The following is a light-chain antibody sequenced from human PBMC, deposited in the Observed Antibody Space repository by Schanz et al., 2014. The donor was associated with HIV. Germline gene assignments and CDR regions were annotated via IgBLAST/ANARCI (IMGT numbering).Light chain of an antibody. CDR2: ANT. Sequence: QSVLTQPPSVSGAPGQRVSISCTGSSSNIGAGYDVHWYQHLPGTAPKLLIYANTNRPSGVPDRFSGSRSGTSASLAITGLQAEDEADYYCQSYDNSLSGWVFGGGTKLTVL. CDR1: SSNIGAGYD. J-gene: IGLJ3*02. V-gene: IGLV1-40*01. CDR3: QSYDNSLSGWV.